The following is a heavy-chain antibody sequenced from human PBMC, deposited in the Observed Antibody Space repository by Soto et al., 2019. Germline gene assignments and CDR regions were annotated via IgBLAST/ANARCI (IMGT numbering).Heavy chain of an antibody. V-gene: IGHV1-69*06. CDR1: GGTFSSYA. D-gene: IGHD3-10*01. Sequence: ASVKVSCKASGGTFSSYAISWVRQAPGQGLEWMGGIIPIFGTANYAQKFQGRVTITADKSTSTAYMELSSLRSEDTAVYYCARDSLGVRGVIPYGHNWFVPWGQGTLVTVSS. J-gene: IGHJ5*02. CDR3: ARDSLGVRGVIPYGHNWFVP. CDR2: IIPIFGTA.